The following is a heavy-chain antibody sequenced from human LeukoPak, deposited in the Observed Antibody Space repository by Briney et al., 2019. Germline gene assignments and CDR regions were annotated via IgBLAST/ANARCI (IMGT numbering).Heavy chain of an antibody. D-gene: IGHD6-19*01. V-gene: IGHV4-39*01. Sequence: SETLSLTCTVSGGSISSNIYYWGWIRQPPEKGLEWIGTIYYDGSTYYNPSLKSRVTISVDTSKNQFSLKLSSVTAADTAVYYGASHSSGWYRFHYWGQGTLVTVSS. J-gene: IGHJ4*02. CDR1: GGSISSNIYY. CDR2: IYYDGST. CDR3: ASHSSGWYRFHY.